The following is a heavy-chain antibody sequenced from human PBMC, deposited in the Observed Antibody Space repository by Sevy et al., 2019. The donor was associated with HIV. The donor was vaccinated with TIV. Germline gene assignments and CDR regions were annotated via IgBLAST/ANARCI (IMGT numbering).Heavy chain of an antibody. D-gene: IGHD2-21*01. CDR1: GGSLSDYG. Sequence: ASVKVSCKASGGSLSDYGMNWVRQAPGQGLEWTGGIIPRVGLTNYAQKFHDRVTITADESTSIVYIEVRRLTSEDTGVYYCASVRPCGGDCYFFDSWGQGTLVTVSS. CDR2: IIPRVGLT. V-gene: IGHV1-69*10. CDR3: ASVRPCGGDCYFFDS. J-gene: IGHJ4*02.